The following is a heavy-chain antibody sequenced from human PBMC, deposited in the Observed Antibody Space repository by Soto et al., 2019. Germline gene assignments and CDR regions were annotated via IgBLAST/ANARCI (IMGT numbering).Heavy chain of an antibody. Sequence: SETLSLTCTVSGASTRTYYWSWIRQPPGKGLEWMGSISYIGSTNYNPSLKSRVTISVDTSNNQFSLKLDSVTAADTAVYYCARRYNWNDNYFDPWGPGALVTVSS. J-gene: IGHJ5*02. CDR1: GASTRTYY. CDR3: ARRYNWNDNYFDP. V-gene: IGHV4-59*01. D-gene: IGHD1-20*01. CDR2: ISYIGST.